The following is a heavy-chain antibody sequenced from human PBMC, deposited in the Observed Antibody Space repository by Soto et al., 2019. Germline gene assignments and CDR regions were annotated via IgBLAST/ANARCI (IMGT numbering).Heavy chain of an antibody. CDR2: IRSKANSYAT. CDR3: ARDSPRGAAAGHFDY. V-gene: IGHV3-73*01. CDR1: GFTFSGSA. J-gene: IGHJ4*02. Sequence: GGSLRLSCAASGFTFSGSAMHWVRQASGKGLEWVGRIRSKANSYATAYAASVKGRFTISRDDSKNTAYLQMNSLRAEDTAVYYCARDSPRGAAAGHFDYWGQGTLVTVSS. D-gene: IGHD6-13*01.